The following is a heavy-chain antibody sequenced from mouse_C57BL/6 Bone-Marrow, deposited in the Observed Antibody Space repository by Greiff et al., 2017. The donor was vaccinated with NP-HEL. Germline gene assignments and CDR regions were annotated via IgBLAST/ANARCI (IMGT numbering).Heavy chain of an antibody. CDR2: ISDGGSYT. V-gene: IGHV5-4*01. CDR3: ARANWDTWFAY. D-gene: IGHD4-1*01. J-gene: IGHJ3*01. Sequence: EVQGVESGGGLVKPGGSLKLSCAASGFTFSSYAMSWVRQTPEKRLEWVATISDGGSYTYYPDNVKGRFTISRDNAKNNLYLQMSHLKSEDTAMYCCARANWDTWFAYWGQGTLVTVSA. CDR1: GFTFSSYA.